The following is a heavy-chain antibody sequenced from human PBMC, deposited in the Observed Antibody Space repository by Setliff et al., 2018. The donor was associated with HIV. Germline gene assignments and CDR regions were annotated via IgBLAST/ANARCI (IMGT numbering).Heavy chain of an antibody. CDR2: MYYSGNT. Sequence: SETLSLTCAVSDYSITSSNWWGWIRQPPGKGLEWIGYMYYSGNTYYNPALKTRVTMSIDTSKNQFSLKLSSVTAVDTAVYYCARGGAFYYYDSNGNFMSGGAKDTFDIWGQGTMVTVSS. CDR1: DYSITSSNW. J-gene: IGHJ3*02. D-gene: IGHD3-22*01. V-gene: IGHV4-28*03. CDR3: ARGGAFYYYDSNGNFMSGGAKDTFDI.